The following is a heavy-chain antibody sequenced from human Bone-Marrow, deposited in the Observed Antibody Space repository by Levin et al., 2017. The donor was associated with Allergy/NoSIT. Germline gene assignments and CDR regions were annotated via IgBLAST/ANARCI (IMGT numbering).Heavy chain of an antibody. V-gene: IGHV4-4*02. J-gene: IGHJ5*02. Sequence: SETLSLTCDVSGVSIDTYHWWTWVRQPPGKGLQWIGEINQRGTATYNSSLRSRVLMSVDKSTNQFSLMVNSVTAADSAVYYCARINQASGFKNWFDPWGPGILVAVS. CDR3: ARINQASGFKNWFDP. CDR2: INQRGTA. D-gene: IGHD6-25*01. CDR1: GVSIDTYHW.